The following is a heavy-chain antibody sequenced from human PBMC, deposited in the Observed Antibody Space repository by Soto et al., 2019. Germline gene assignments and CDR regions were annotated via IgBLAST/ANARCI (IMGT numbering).Heavy chain of an antibody. CDR3: TRDTVAGLNWFDP. CDR2: INSDGSST. Sequence: GGSLRLSCAASGFTFSSYWMHWVRQVPGKGLVWVSRINSDGSSTLYADPVKGRFTISKDNAKNTLYLQMNSLRAEDTAVYYCTRDTVAGLNWFDPWGQGTLVTVSS. D-gene: IGHD6-13*01. V-gene: IGHV3-74*03. J-gene: IGHJ5*02. CDR1: GFTFSSYW.